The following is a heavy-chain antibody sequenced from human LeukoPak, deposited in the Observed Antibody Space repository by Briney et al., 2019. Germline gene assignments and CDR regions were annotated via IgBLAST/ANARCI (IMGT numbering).Heavy chain of an antibody. CDR2: IYYSGST. V-gene: IGHV4-59*08. CDR1: GGSISSYY. J-gene: IGHJ4*02. CDR3: ARLDYYDSSGPDY. D-gene: IGHD3-22*01. Sequence: PSETLSLTCTVSGGSISSYYWSWIRQPPGKGLEWIGYIYYSGSTNYNPSLKSRVTISVDTSKNQFSLKLSSVTAADTAAYYCARLDYYDSSGPDYWGQGTLVTVSS.